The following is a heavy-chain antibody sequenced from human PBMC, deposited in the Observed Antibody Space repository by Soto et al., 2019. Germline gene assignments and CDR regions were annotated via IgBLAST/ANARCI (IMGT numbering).Heavy chain of an antibody. J-gene: IGHJ4*02. V-gene: IGHV4-59*01. D-gene: IGHD5-18*01. CDR1: GGSISSYY. CDR3: ARVSSSYGFTLDY. CDR2: IYYSGST. Sequence: SETLSLTCTVSGGSISSYYWSWIRQPPGKGLEWIGYIYYSGSTNYNPSLKSRVTISVDTSKNQFSLKLSSVTAADTAVYYCARVSSSYGFTLDYWGQGTLVTVSS.